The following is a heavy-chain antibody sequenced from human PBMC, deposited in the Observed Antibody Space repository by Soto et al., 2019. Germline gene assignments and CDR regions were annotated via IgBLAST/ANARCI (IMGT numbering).Heavy chain of an antibody. Sequence: QVQVVESGGGVVQPGRSLRLSCATSGFAFSNFGMHWVRQVPGKGLEWVAVIWHNGKNKDYADYAKGRFTISRDNSKNFLYLEMNSLRVEDTAIYYCARDPGQDEAMDYWGQGTLVTVSS. V-gene: IGHV3-33*04. CDR1: GFAFSNFG. J-gene: IGHJ4*02. CDR2: IWHNGKNK. CDR3: ARDPGQDEAMDY.